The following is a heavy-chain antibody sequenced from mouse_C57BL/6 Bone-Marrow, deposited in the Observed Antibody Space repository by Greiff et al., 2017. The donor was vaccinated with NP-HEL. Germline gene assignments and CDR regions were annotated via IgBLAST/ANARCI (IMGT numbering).Heavy chain of an antibody. Sequence: VQLQQSGAELARPGASVKLSCKASGYTFTSYGISWVKQRTGQGLEWIGEIYPRSGNTYYNEKFKGKATLTADKSSSTAYMELRSLTSEDSAVYFCARLRCYFDYWGQGTTLTVSS. D-gene: IGHD1-1*01. J-gene: IGHJ2*01. CDR3: ARLRCYFDY. V-gene: IGHV1-81*01. CDR2: IYPRSGNT. CDR1: GYTFTSYG.